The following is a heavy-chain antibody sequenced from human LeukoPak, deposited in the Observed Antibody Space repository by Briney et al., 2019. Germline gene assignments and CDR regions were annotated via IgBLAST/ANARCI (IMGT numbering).Heavy chain of an antibody. CDR1: GGSISSSNYY. CDR3: ARGLRLGDYYYYYMDV. Sequence: SETLSLTCIVSGGSISSSNYYWGWIRQSPGKGLEWIGSIYSRGSTYYNPSLKSRVIVSSDMSKNQFSLMLNSVTAADTAVYYCARGLRLGDYYYYYMDVWGKGTTVTVSS. CDR2: IYSRGST. J-gene: IGHJ6*03. V-gene: IGHV4-39*07. D-gene: IGHD3-16*01.